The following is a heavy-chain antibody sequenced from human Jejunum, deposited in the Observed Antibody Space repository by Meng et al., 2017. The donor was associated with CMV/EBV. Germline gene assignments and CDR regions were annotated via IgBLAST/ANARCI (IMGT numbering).Heavy chain of an antibody. CDR1: GYSFTNYW. Sequence: GSGYSFTNYWIGWVRRMPGTGLEWMGIIYPGDSDTRYNPSFQGQVTISADKSITTAYLHWSSVKASDTAVYYCATQTGLGNDAFDIWGQGTMVTVSS. CDR2: IYPGDSDT. CDR3: ATQTGLGNDAFDI. V-gene: IGHV5-51*01. D-gene: IGHD3/OR15-3a*01. J-gene: IGHJ3*02.